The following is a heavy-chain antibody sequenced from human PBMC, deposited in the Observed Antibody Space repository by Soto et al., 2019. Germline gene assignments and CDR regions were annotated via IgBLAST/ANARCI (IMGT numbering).Heavy chain of an antibody. CDR3: ARDQHYDILTGFYYYYGMDV. CDR2: IYYSGST. CDR1: GGSISSGDYY. V-gene: IGHV4-30-4*01. J-gene: IGHJ6*02. Sequence: QVQLQESGPGLVKPSQTLSLTCTVSGGSISSGDYYWSWIRQPPGKGLEWIGYIYYSGSTYYNPSLKSRFTISVDTSKNQFSLKLSSVTAADTAVYYCARDQHYDILTGFYYYYGMDVWGQGTTVTVSS. D-gene: IGHD3-9*01.